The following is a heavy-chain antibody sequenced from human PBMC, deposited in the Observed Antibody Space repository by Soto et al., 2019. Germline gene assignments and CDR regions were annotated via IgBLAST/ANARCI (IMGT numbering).Heavy chain of an antibody. CDR2: FFPFLGTR. CDR3: SVSPRAAVEALDY. J-gene: IGHJ4*02. D-gene: IGHD2-15*01. CDR1: GGVFSCWA. V-gene: IGHV1-69*15. Sequence: ASVKSAYSPSGGVFSCWATPLVRQAAGKGLEWMGIFFPFLGTRNYAQKFQGRVTFSADDSTSTTSMELSSLTSEDTAIYYCSVSPRAAVEALDYRCQGALLTVSS.